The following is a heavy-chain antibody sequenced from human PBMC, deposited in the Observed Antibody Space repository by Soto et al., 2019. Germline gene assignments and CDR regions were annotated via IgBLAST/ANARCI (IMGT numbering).Heavy chain of an antibody. CDR2: IFSNDEK. J-gene: IGHJ6*02. CDR1: GFSLSNARMG. CDR3: ARIRMEEGDGYFYGMDV. V-gene: IGHV2-26*01. D-gene: IGHD1-26*01. Sequence: QVTLKESGPVLVKPTETLTLTCTVSGFSLSNARMGVSWIRQPPGKALEWLAHIFSNDEKSYSTSLKSRLTISKDTSKSQVVLTMTNMDPVDTATYYCARIRMEEGDGYFYGMDVWGQGTTVTVSS.